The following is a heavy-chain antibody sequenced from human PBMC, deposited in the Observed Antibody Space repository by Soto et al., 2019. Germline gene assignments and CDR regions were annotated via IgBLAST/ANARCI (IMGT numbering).Heavy chain of an antibody. CDR2: IYYSGST. CDR3: ARGSWNYDAFDI. Sequence: SETLSLTCTVSGGSISSYYWSWIRQPPGKGLEWIGYIYYSGSTNYNPSLKSRVTISVDTSKNQFSLKLSSVTAADTAVYYCARGSWNYDAFDIWGQGTMVTVSS. CDR1: GGSISSYY. V-gene: IGHV4-59*08. J-gene: IGHJ3*02. D-gene: IGHD1-7*01.